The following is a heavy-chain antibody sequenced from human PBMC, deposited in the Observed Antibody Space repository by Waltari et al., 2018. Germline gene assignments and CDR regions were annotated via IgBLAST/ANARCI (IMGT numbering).Heavy chain of an antibody. CDR2: IYHSGST. D-gene: IGHD4-17*01. CDR3: ARDTPTDYGGNSGFDY. Sequence: QVQLQESGPGLVKPSETLSLTCTVSGYSISSGYYWGWIRQPPGKGLEWIGSIYHSGSTYYNPSLKSRDTISVDTSKNQFSLKLSSVTAADTAVYYCARDTPTDYGGNSGFDYWGQGTLVTVSS. V-gene: IGHV4-38-2*02. CDR1: GYSISSGYY. J-gene: IGHJ4*02.